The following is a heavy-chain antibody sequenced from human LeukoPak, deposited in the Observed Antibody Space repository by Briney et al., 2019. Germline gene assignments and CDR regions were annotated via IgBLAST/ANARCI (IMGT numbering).Heavy chain of an antibody. V-gene: IGHV3-21*04. Sequence: GGSLRLSCAASGFTFSGYSLTWVRQAPGKGLEWVSSISNTGSYTYYLDSVKGRFTISRDNSKNSLYLQMNSLRAEDTAVYYCAKDQGIAVAGTSSFDYWGQGTLVTVSS. CDR1: GFTFSGYS. J-gene: IGHJ4*02. CDR2: ISNTGSYT. D-gene: IGHD6-19*01. CDR3: AKDQGIAVAGTSSFDY.